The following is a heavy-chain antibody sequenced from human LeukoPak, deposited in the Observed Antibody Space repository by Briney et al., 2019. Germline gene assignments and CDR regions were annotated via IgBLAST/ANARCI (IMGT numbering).Heavy chain of an antibody. J-gene: IGHJ5*02. CDR2: IKQDGSEK. D-gene: IGHD2-15*01. Sequence: TGGSLRLSCAASGFTFSSYWMSWVRQAPGKGLEWVANIKQDGSEKYYVDSVKGRVTISRDNAKNSLYLQMNSLRAEDTAVYYCARIVVVVAATWFDPWGQGTLVTVSS. CDR1: GFTFSSYW. CDR3: ARIVVVVAATWFDP. V-gene: IGHV3-7*01.